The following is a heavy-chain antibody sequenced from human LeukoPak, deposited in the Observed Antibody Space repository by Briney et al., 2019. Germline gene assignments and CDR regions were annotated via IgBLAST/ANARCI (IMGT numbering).Heavy chain of an antibody. J-gene: IGHJ4*02. Sequence: SETLSLTCTVSGGSISSSSYYWGWIRQPPGKGLEWIGSIYYSGSTYYNPSLKSRVTISVDTSKNQFSLKLSSVTAADTAVYYCARRGEDILTGYYAFDYWGQGTLVTVSS. D-gene: IGHD3-9*01. CDR1: GGSISSSSYY. V-gene: IGHV4-39*07. CDR2: IYYSGST. CDR3: ARRGEDILTGYYAFDY.